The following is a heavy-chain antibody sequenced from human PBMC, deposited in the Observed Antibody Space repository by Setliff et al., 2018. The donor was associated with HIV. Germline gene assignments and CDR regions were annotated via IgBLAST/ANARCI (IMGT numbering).Heavy chain of an antibody. CDR3: ARTEEWWRPFDY. V-gene: IGHV3-66*02. J-gene: IGHJ4*02. CDR2: IYTGGST. CDR1: GCNFMFFA. Sequence: GGSLRLSCTAPGCNFMFFAMSWVRQAPGKGREWVSIIYTGGSTYYADSVKCRFTISRDNSKNTLYLQMNSLRAEDTAVYYCARTEEWWRPFDYWGQGTLVTVS. D-gene: IGHD2-8*01.